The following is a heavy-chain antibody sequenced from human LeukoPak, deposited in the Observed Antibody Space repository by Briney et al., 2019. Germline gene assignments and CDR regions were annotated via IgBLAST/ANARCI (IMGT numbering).Heavy chain of an antibody. V-gene: IGHV3-64*01. CDR3: ARALREYCSSTSCQYYYMDV. CDR2: ISSNGGST. J-gene: IGHJ6*03. Sequence: GGSLRLSCAASGFTVSSNYMSWVRQAPGKGLEYVSAISSNGGSTYYANSVKGRFTISRDNSKNTLYLQMGSLRAEDMAVYYCARALREYCSSTSCQYYYMDVWGKGTTVTVSS. CDR1: GFTVSSNY. D-gene: IGHD2-2*01.